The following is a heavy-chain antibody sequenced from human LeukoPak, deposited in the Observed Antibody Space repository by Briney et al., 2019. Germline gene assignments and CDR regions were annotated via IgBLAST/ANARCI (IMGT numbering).Heavy chain of an antibody. CDR1: GFTFSRYD. V-gene: IGHV3-21*06. D-gene: IGHD4-23*01. CDR2: ISSSSFYI. CDR3: ARDSLSSVTPDAFDI. J-gene: IGHJ3*02. Sequence: GGSLRLSCAASGFTFSRYDLNWVRQAPGKGLEWASSISSSSFYIYYADSVKGRFTISRDNSKNTLYLQMNSLRAEDTAVYYCARDSLSSVTPDAFDIWGQGTMVTVSS.